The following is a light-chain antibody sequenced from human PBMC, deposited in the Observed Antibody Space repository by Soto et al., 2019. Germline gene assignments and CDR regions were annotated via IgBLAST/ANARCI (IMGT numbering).Light chain of an antibody. CDR2: GAS. Sequence: EIVLTQSPGTLSLSPGERATLSCRAGQSVISSSLAWYQQKPGRAPRLLMYGASTRATGIPDRFSGSGSGTDFTLTISRLEPEDFAVYYCQHYGSSPLTFGGGTKVDIK. V-gene: IGKV3-20*01. J-gene: IGKJ4*01. CDR1: QSVISSS. CDR3: QHYGSSPLT.